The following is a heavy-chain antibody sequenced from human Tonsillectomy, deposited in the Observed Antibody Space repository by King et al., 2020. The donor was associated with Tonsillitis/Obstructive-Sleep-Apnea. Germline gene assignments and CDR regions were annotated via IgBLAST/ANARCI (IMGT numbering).Heavy chain of an antibody. Sequence: QLQESGPGLVKPSETLSLTCTVSGGSISSSSYYWGWIRQPPGKGLEWIGSIYYSGSTYYNPSLKSRVTITVDTSKNQFSLKLSSVTAADQAVYYCARAYGAAHFDYWGQGTLVTVSS. J-gene: IGHJ4*02. CDR3: ARAYGAAHFDY. D-gene: IGHD4-17*01. CDR2: IYYSGST. V-gene: IGHV4-39*01. CDR1: GGSISSSSYY.